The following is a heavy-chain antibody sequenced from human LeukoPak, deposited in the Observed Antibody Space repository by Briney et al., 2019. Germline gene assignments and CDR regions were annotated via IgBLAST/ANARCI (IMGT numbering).Heavy chain of an antibody. D-gene: IGHD5-12*01. J-gene: IGHJ4*02. V-gene: IGHV4-31*03. Sequence: SQTLSLTCTVSGGSISSGGYYWSWIRQHPRMGLEWIGYIYYSGSTYYNPSLKSRVTISVDTSKNQFSLKLSSVTAADTAVYYCARGQDGYEIHWGQGTLVTVSS. CDR1: GGSISSGGYY. CDR3: ARGQDGYEIH. CDR2: IYYSGST.